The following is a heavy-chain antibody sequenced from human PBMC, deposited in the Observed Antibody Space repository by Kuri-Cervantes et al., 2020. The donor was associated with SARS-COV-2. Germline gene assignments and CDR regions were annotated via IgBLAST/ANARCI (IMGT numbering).Heavy chain of an antibody. CDR1: EFTFRSYG. CDR2: IRYDGNIK. Sequence: GGSLRLSCAASEFTFRSYGMHWVRQTPGKGLEWVAFIRYDGNIKYYSDSVKGRFTLSRDNDKNTLYLQMNSLRAEDTAVYYCARVQDGSGSYYRGDYWGQGTLVTVSS. V-gene: IGHV3-30*02. CDR3: ARVQDGSGSYYRGDY. J-gene: IGHJ4*02. D-gene: IGHD3-10*01.